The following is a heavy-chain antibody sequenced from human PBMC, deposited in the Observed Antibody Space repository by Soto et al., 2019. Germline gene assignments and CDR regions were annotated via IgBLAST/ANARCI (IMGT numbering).Heavy chain of an antibody. V-gene: IGHV4-59*01. CDR1: GGSISSYY. D-gene: IGHD6-13*01. CDR2: IYYSGST. Sequence: SETLSLTCTVSGGSISSYYWSWIRQPPGKGLEWIGYIYYSGSTNYNPSLKSRVTISVDTSKNQFSLKLSSVTAADTAVYYCARVLKDSSSWYYYYYMDVWGKGTTVTVSS. CDR3: ARVLKDSSSWYYYYYMDV. J-gene: IGHJ6*03.